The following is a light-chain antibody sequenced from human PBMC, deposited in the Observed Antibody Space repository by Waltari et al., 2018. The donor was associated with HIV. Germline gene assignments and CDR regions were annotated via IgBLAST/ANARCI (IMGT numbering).Light chain of an antibody. CDR2: EVS. CDR3: SSYTSSSTLVV. J-gene: IGLJ2*01. V-gene: IGLV2-14*01. CDR1: SSDVGGYNY. Sequence: QSALTQPASVSGSPGQSITLSCTGTSSDVGGYNYVSWYQQHPGKAPKLMIYEVSNRPSGVSNRFSGSKAGNTASLTISWLQAEDEADYYCSSYTSSSTLVVFGGGTKLTIL.